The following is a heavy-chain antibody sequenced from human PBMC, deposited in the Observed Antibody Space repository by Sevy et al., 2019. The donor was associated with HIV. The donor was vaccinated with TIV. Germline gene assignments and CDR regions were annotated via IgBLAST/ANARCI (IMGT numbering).Heavy chain of an antibody. CDR2: IYSGGST. CDR3: ARGGPMVRGVIIYYGMDV. Sequence: GGSLRLSCAASGFTVSSNYMSWVRQAPGKGLEWVSVIYSGGSTYYADSVKGRVTISRDNSKNTLYLQMNSLRAEDTAVYYCARGGPMVRGVIIYYGMDVWGQGTTVTVSS. J-gene: IGHJ6*02. D-gene: IGHD3-10*01. V-gene: IGHV3-53*01. CDR1: GFTVSSNY.